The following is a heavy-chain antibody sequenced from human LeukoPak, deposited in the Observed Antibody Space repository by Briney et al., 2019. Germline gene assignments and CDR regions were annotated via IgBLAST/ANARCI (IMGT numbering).Heavy chain of an antibody. D-gene: IGHD5-18*01. Sequence: SETLSLTCAVSGGSISSSNWWSWVRQPPGKGLEWIGEIYHSGSTNYNPSLKSRVTISVDKSKNQFSLKLSSVTAADTAVYYCASGYSYGYAYYFDYWGQRTLVTVSS. V-gene: IGHV4-4*02. J-gene: IGHJ4*02. CDR1: GGSISSSNW. CDR3: ASGYSYGYAYYFDY. CDR2: IYHSGST.